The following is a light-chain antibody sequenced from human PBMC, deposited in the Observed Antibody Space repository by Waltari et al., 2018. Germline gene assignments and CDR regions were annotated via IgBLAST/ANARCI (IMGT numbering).Light chain of an antibody. CDR2: DAS. Sequence: DIQMTQSPSSLSASVGDRVPITCQASQDISNYLNWYQQKPGKAPKLLIYDASNLETGVPSRFSGSGSGTDFTFTISSLQPEDIATYYCQQYDNLPLFFGGGTKVEIK. CDR1: QDISNY. J-gene: IGKJ4*01. V-gene: IGKV1-33*01. CDR3: QQYDNLPLF.